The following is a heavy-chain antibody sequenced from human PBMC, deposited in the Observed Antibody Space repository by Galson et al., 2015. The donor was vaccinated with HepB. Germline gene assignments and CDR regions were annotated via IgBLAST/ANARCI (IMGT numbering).Heavy chain of an antibody. CDR2: IRYDGSNK. D-gene: IGHD3-10*01. Sequence: SLRLSCAASGFTFSSYGMHWVRQAPGKGLEWVAFIRYDGSNKYYADSVKGRFTISRDNSKNTLYLQMNSLRAEDTAVYYCAKGMNYYGSGSYPYDYWGQGTLVTVSS. CDR3: AKGMNYYGSGSYPYDY. CDR1: GFTFSSYG. V-gene: IGHV3-30*02. J-gene: IGHJ4*02.